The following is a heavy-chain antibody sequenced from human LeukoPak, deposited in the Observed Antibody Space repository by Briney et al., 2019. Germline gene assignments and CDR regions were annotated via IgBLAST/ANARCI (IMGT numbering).Heavy chain of an antibody. CDR1: GFTFSSYW. Sequence: GSLRLSCTASGFTFSSYWMSWVRQAPGKGLEWVANIKHDGSEKNYVDSVKGRFTLSRDNAKNSVYLQMNSLRAEDTAVYYCARLKYSGSYLGYWGQGTLVTVSS. J-gene: IGHJ4*02. CDR3: ARLKYSGSYLGY. V-gene: IGHV3-7*01. D-gene: IGHD1-26*01. CDR2: IKHDGSEK.